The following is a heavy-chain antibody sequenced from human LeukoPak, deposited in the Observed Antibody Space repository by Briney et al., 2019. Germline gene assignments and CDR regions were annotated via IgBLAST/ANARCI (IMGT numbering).Heavy chain of an antibody. CDR1: VHSFCRFDYH. CDR3: AKRTPYDILTGYPPYFDY. V-gene: IGHV4-31*03. J-gene: IGHJ4*02. D-gene: IGHD3-9*01. CDR2: IYYSAST. Sequence: TQTLTCSVSVHSFCRFDYHCSWSPQHPAKGLELLRSIYYSASTYYNPSLKSRVTISVDTSKNQFSLKLSSVTAADTAVYYCAKRTPYDILTGYPPYFDYWGQGTLVTVSS.